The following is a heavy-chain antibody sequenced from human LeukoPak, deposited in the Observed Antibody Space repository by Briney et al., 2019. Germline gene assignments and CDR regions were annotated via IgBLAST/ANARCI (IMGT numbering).Heavy chain of an antibody. CDR1: GFTFSSYS. Sequence: GGSLRLSCAASGFTFSSYSMNWVRQAPGKGLEWVSSISSSSYIYYADSVKGRFTISRDNAKNSLYLQMNSLRAEDTAVYYCARQYCSGGSCSRDAFDIWGQGTMVTVSS. CDR3: ARQYCSGGSCSRDAFDI. D-gene: IGHD2-15*01. CDR2: ISSSSYI. V-gene: IGHV3-21*01. J-gene: IGHJ3*02.